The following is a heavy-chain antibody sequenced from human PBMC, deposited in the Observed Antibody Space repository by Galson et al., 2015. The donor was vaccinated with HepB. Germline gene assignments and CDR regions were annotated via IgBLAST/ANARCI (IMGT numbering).Heavy chain of an antibody. CDR2: IIPILATA. CDR3: ARCYGTSSNDYYNYYGMDV. J-gene: IGHJ6*02. CDR1: GGTFNVYA. Sequence: SVKVSCKAPGGTFNVYAISWVRQAPGQGLEWMGGIIPILATANYAQKFQGRVRITADRSTSTAYMELSSLRSEDTAVYYCARCYGTSSNDYYNYYGMDVWGQGTTVTVSS. D-gene: IGHD6-6*01. V-gene: IGHV1-69*10.